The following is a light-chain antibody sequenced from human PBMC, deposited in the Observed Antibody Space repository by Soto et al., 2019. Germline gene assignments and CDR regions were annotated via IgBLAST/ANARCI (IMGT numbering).Light chain of an antibody. V-gene: IGKV3-11*01. CDR2: DAS. CDR3: QQRINWPLT. CDR1: QSVTSF. J-gene: IGKJ4*01. Sequence: EIVLTQSPDTLSLSPGERATLSCRASQSVTSFLAWYQQKPGQSPRLLIYDASKRATGIPARFSGSGSGTDFTLTLSSLEPEDFAFYYCQQRINWPLTFGGGTKVEI.